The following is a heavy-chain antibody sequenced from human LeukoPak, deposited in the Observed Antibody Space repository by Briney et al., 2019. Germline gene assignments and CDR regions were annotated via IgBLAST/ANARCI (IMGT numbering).Heavy chain of an antibody. Sequence: SVKVSCKASGGTFSSYTISWVPQAPGQGLEWMGRIIPILGIANYAQKFQGRVTITADKSTSTAYMELSSLRSEDTAVYYCARERANLQNWFDPWGQGTLVTVSS. CDR1: GGTFSSYT. V-gene: IGHV1-69*04. CDR2: IIPILGIA. J-gene: IGHJ5*02. CDR3: ARERANLQNWFDP.